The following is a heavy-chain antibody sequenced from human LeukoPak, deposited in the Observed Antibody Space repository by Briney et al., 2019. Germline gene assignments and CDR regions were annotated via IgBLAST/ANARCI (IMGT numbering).Heavy chain of an antibody. CDR1: GDSSSSYY. CDR2: IHYNGRT. CDR3: ARHSKYGSGGFQDNFDY. Sequence: SETLSLTCTVSGDSSSSYYWSWIRQPPGKGLEWIAYIHYNGRTNYNPSLKSRVIISVDTSKNQFSLKLTSVTAADTAIYYCARHSKYGSGGFQDNFDYWGQGTLHTVSS. J-gene: IGHJ4*02. V-gene: IGHV4-59*08. D-gene: IGHD3-10*01.